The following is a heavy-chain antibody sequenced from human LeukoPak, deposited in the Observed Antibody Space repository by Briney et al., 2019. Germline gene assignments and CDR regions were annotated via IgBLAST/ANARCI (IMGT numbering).Heavy chain of an antibody. CDR1: GGSISSYY. D-gene: IGHD2-2*01. Sequence: SEIRSLTCTVSGGSISSYYWSWIRQPPGKGLEWIGYIYYSGSTNYKPSLKSRVTISVDTSKNQLSLKLSSVTAADTAVYYCARLEEYQLLYWGQGTLVTVSS. CDR3: ARLEEYQLLY. CDR2: IYYSGST. V-gene: IGHV4-59*08. J-gene: IGHJ4*02.